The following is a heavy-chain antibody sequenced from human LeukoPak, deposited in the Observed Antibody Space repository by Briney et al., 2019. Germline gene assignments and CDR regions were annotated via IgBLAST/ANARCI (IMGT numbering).Heavy chain of an antibody. Sequence: QPGRSLRLSCAASGFTFSSYGMHWVRQAPGKGLEWVAVISYDGSNKYYADSVKGRFTISRDNSKNTLYLQMNSLRAEDTAVYYCAKGVLTTVDSDAFDIWGQGTMVTVSS. D-gene: IGHD4-23*01. CDR1: GFTFSSYG. V-gene: IGHV3-30*18. CDR2: ISYDGSNK. J-gene: IGHJ3*02. CDR3: AKGVLTTVDSDAFDI.